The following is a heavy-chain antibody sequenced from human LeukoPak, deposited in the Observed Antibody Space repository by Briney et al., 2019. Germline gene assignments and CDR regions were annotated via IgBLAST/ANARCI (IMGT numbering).Heavy chain of an antibody. J-gene: IGHJ5*02. CDR1: GFTFRKHN. CDR2: ISFGSSTT. CDR3: ARDPNLEWLSYGAGCWFDP. Sequence: GGSLRLSCSASGFTFRKHNMNWVRQSPGKGLEWVSYISFGSSTTYYADSVKGRFTISRDNARNSLYLQMDNVRAEDTAVYYCARDPNLEWLSYGAGCWFDPWGQGTLVTVSS. D-gene: IGHD3-3*01. V-gene: IGHV3-48*04.